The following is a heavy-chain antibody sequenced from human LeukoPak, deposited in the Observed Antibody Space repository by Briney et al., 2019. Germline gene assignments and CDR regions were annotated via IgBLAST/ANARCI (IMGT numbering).Heavy chain of an antibody. CDR1: GGTFSSYA. V-gene: IGHV1-69*13. Sequence: SVKVSCKASGGTFSSYAISWVRQAPGQGLEWMGGIIPIFGTANYAQKFQGRVTITPDESTSTAYMELSSLRAEDTAVYYCAKDQGGNYYYYMDVWGKGTTVTVSS. J-gene: IGHJ6*03. CDR3: AKDQGGNYYYYMDV. CDR2: IIPIFGTA. D-gene: IGHD3-16*01.